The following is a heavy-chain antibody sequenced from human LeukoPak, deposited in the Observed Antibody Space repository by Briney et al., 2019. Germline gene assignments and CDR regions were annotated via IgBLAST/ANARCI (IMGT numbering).Heavy chain of an antibody. Sequence: PGRSLRLSCAASGFTFRSYGLHWVRQAPGKGLERVAVISYDGSSKYYADSVKGRFTISSDNSKNTLYLQMNSLRAEDTAVYYCARSKGITTFGSHLDYWGQGTLVTVSS. CDR3: ARSKGITTFGSHLDY. D-gene: IGHD3-3*01. J-gene: IGHJ4*02. V-gene: IGHV3-30-3*01. CDR2: ISYDGSSK. CDR1: GFTFRSYG.